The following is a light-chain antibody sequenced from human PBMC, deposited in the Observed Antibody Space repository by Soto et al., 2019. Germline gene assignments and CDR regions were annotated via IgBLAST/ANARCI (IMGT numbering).Light chain of an antibody. CDR3: SSYAHGSIYV. CDR2: GVG. V-gene: IGLV2-14*01. CDR1: SSDVGAYNY. J-gene: IGLJ1*01. Sequence: HSVLTQPASVSGSPGQSITISCPGSSSDVGAYNYVSWYLQHPGKAPKLLIYGVGNRPSGVSARFSGSKSGDTASLTISGLQAEDEADYYCSSYAHGSIYVFGTGTKVTVL.